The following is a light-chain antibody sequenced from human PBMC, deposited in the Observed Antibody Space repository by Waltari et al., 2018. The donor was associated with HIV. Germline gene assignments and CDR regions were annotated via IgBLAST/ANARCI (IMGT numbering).Light chain of an antibody. Sequence: QSALTQPASVSGSPGQSITISCTGTSSDVGGYNYVSWYQQHPGKAPKLMIYDVSYPPYVFSNRFSGSKSGNTASLTISGLQAEDEADYYCSSYTSSSTLYVVFGGGTKLTVL. CDR3: SSYTSSSTLYVV. J-gene: IGLJ2*01. V-gene: IGLV2-14*01. CDR2: DVS. CDR1: SSDVGGYNY.